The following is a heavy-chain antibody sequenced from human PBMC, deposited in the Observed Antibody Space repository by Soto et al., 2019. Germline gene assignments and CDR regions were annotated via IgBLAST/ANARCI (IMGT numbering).Heavy chain of an antibody. V-gene: IGHV3-30-3*01. Sequence: PGGSLRLSCAASGFTFSDYNMHWVRQAPDKGLEWVAVLSTDGNIKYYADAVKGRFTISRDNSNNTLHLQMSSLKSEDTAVYYCARPAYRINWYLAIDYWGKGISVTVSS. CDR3: ARPAYRINWYLAIDY. J-gene: IGHJ4*02. CDR2: LSTDGNIK. CDR1: GFTFSDYN. D-gene: IGHD2-21*01.